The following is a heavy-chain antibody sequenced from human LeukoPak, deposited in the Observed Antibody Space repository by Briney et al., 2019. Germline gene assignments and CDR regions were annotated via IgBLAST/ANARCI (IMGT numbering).Heavy chain of an antibody. CDR1: GGSMSGYY. V-gene: IGHV4-59*01. CDR2: IYYTGNT. Sequence: PSETLSLTCTVSGGSMSGYYWTWIRQPPGKGLEWIGYIYYTGNTNYNPSLKSRVTMSVDTSKNQFSLKLSSVTATDTAVYYCANSRSGSYDYFDYWGQGTLVTVSS. CDR3: ANSRSGSYDYFDY. J-gene: IGHJ4*02. D-gene: IGHD1-26*01.